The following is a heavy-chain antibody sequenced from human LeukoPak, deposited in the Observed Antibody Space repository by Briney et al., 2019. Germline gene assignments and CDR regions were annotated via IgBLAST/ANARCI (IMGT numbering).Heavy chain of an antibody. J-gene: IGHJ4*02. D-gene: IGHD2-15*01. CDR3: ASYFLGYCSGGSCAFDY. Sequence: ASVKVSCKASGGTFSSYAISWVRQAPGQGLEWMGRIIPILGIANYAQKFQGRVTITADKSTSTAYMELSSLRSEDTAVYYCASYFLGYCSGGSCAFDYWGQGTLVTVSS. CDR1: GGTFSSYA. V-gene: IGHV1-69*04. CDR2: IIPILGIA.